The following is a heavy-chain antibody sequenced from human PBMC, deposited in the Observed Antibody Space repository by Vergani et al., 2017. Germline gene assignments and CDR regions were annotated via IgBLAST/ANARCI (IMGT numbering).Heavy chain of an antibody. Sequence: QVQLQESGPGLVKPSETLSLTCTVSGGSISSYYWSWIRQPPGKGLEWIGYIYYSGSTNYNPSLKSRVTISVDTSKNQFSLKLSSLTAADTAVYYCARVNDFWSGPYYYYMDVWGKGTTVTVSS. J-gene: IGHJ6*03. CDR2: IYYSGST. V-gene: IGHV4-59*01. D-gene: IGHD3-3*01. CDR3: ARVNDFWSGPYYYYMDV. CDR1: GGSISSYY.